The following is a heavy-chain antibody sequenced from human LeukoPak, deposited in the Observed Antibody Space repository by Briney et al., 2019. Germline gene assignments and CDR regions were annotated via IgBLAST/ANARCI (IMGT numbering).Heavy chain of an antibody. V-gene: IGHV4-34*01. D-gene: IGHD2-21*02. CDR2: INHSGST. CDR1: GGSFSGYY. Sequence: SETLSLTCAVYGGSFSGYYWSWIRQPPGKGLEWIGEINHSGSTNYNPSPKSRVTISVDTSKNQFSLKLSSVTAADTAVYYCARGRQHIVVVTADRGWFDPWGQGTLVTVSS. CDR3: ARGRQHIVVVTADRGWFDP. J-gene: IGHJ5*02.